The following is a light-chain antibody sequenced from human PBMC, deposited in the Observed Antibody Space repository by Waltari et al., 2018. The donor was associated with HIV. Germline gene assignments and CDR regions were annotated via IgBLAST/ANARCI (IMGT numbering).Light chain of an antibody. CDR2: EVT. CDR3: SSYTTSSTRV. V-gene: IGLV2-14*01. CDR1: STDVGGYNY. Sequence: QSALTQPASVSGSPGQSITISCSGTSTDVGGYNYVSWYQHHPGKAPKLMIYEVTNRPSGVSNRFSASKSGNTASLTISGLQAEDEADYYYSSYTTSSTRVFGGGTKLTVL. J-gene: IGLJ3*02.